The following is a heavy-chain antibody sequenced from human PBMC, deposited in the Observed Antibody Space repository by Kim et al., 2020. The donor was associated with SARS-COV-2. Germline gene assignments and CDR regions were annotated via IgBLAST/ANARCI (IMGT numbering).Heavy chain of an antibody. D-gene: IGHD2-2*01. CDR1: GVTFGSFA. CDR2: VNSGDEST. J-gene: IGHJ4*02. V-gene: IGHV3-23*01. Sequence: GGSLRLSCEYSGVTFGSFAITWVRQAPGKGLVWVSSVNSGDESTSYADSVKGRFTISRDNSKNTAYLQMSNLSAEDTALYYCARGPRRVPGVFDCQGQG. CDR3: ARGPRRVPGVFDC.